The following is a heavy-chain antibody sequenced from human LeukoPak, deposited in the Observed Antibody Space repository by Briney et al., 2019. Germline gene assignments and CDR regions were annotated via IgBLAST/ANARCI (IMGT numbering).Heavy chain of an antibody. J-gene: IGHJ4*02. V-gene: IGHV3-7*01. Sequence: GGSLRLSCAASGFTFSSYWMSWVRQAPGKGLEWVANIKQDGSEKYYVDSVKGRFTISRDNAKNSLYLQMNSLRAEDTAVYYCARGGSDSSGYYYFDYWGQGTLVTVSS. CDR3: ARGGSDSSGYYYFDY. CDR2: IKQDGSEK. D-gene: IGHD3-22*01. CDR1: GFTFSSYW.